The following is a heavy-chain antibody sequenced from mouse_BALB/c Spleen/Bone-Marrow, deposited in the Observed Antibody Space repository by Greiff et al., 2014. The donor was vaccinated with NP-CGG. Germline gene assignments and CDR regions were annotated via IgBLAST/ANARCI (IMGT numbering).Heavy chain of an antibody. CDR1: GYAFTNYN. V-gene: IGHV1S135*01. D-gene: IGHD1-1*01. J-gene: IGHJ4*01. Sequence: VQLQQSGPELVKPGASVKVSCKASGYAFTNYNMYWVKQSHGKSLEWIGYIDPYSGGSRYNQNFKGKATLTVDKSSSTAYMHLNSLTSEDSAVYYCARRVYYGYYAMDYWGQGTSVTVSS. CDR3: ARRVYYGYYAMDY. CDR2: IDPYSGGS.